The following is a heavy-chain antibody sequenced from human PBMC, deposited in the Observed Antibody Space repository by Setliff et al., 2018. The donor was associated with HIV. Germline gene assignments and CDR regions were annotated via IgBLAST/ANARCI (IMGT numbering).Heavy chain of an antibody. CDR3: ARRTFGSGRLDP. CDR1: GDSISSGSYY. CDR2: IHTTGST. Sequence: SETLSLTCSVSGDSISSGSYYWSWIRLPAGKGLEWVGQIHTTGSTNYNPSLGSRLTISIDTSKNQFALKLNSVTATDTAVYYCARRTFGSGRLDPWGQGTLVTVSS. V-gene: IGHV4-61*09. J-gene: IGHJ5*02. D-gene: IGHD3-16*01.